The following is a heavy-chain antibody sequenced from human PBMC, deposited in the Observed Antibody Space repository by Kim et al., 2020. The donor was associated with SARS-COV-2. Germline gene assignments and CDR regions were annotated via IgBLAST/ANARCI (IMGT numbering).Heavy chain of an antibody. Sequence: ASVKVSCKASGYTFTSYGISWVRQAPGQGLEWMGWISAYNGNTNYAQKLQGRVTMTTDTSTSTAYMELRSLRSDDTAVYYCAREGSYCSSTSCYRQYYYYYGMDVWGQGTTVTVSS. CDR1: GYTFTSYG. V-gene: IGHV1-18*01. CDR2: ISAYNGNT. D-gene: IGHD2-2*01. J-gene: IGHJ6*02. CDR3: AREGSYCSSTSCYRQYYYYYGMDV.